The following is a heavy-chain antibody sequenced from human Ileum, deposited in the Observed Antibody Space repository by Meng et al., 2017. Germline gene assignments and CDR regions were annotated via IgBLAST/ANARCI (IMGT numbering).Heavy chain of an antibody. CDR1: GFTFSRYP. D-gene: IGHD6-13*01. V-gene: IGHV3-30*17. CDR2: LSYDGSNI. Sequence: GESLKISCVASGFTFSRYPMHWVRQSPGRGLEWVAGLSYDGSNIKYADSVRGRVTISRDNSQSTLYLQMNSLSSDDTAMYYCATLGGSWYKGWFDPWGQGTLVTVSS. J-gene: IGHJ5*02. CDR3: ATLGGSWYKGWFDP.